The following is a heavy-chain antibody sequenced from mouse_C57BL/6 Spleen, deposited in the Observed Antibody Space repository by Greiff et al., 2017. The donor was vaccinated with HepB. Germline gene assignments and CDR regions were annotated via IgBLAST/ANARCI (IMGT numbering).Heavy chain of an antibody. Sequence: EVKLVESGPGLVKPSQSLSLTCSVTGYSITSGYYWNWIRQFPGNKLEWMGYISYDGSNNYNPSLKNRISITRDTSKNQFFLKLNSVTTEDTATYYCARDQGLLPDYWGQGTTLTVSS. J-gene: IGHJ2*01. CDR2: ISYDGSN. D-gene: IGHD1-1*01. CDR1: GYSITSGYY. CDR3: ARDQGLLPDY. V-gene: IGHV3-6*01.